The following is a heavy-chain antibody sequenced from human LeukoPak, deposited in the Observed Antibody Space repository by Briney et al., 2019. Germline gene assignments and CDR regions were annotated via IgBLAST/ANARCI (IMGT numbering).Heavy chain of an antibody. D-gene: IGHD4-17*01. V-gene: IGHV4-59*01. CDR3: ARARGDYGDYEDAFDI. J-gene: IGHJ3*02. Sequence: PSETLFLTCTVSGVSISSYYWSWIRQPPGKGLEWIGYIYYSGSTNYNPSLKSRVTISVDTSKNQFSLKLSSVTAADTAVYYCARARGDYGDYEDAFDIWGQGTIVTVSS. CDR2: IYYSGST. CDR1: GVSISSYY.